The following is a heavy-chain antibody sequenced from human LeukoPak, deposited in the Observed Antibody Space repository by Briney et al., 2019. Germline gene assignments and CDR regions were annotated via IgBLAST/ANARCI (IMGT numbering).Heavy chain of an antibody. J-gene: IGHJ4*02. CDR3: VRHDPGFMPGNW. CDR1: GFSFRNYA. Sequence: GGSLRLSCAASGFSFRNYAMHWVRQAPGKGLEWVAVISLDGAKTSYGDYVKGRFTISRDNSNNTLYLQMNSLRPDDTAVYYCVRHDPGFMPGNWWGQGTLVTVSS. CDR2: ISLDGAKT. V-gene: IGHV3-30-3*01. D-gene: IGHD3-16*01.